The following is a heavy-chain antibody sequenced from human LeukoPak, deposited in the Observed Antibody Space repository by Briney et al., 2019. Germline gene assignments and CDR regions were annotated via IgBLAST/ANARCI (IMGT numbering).Heavy chain of an antibody. J-gene: IGHJ5*02. CDR1: GYTFTGYY. Sequence: ASVKVSCKASGYTFTGYYMHWVRQAPGQGLEWMGWINPNSGGTNYAQKFQGRVTMTRDTSISTAYMELSRLRSDDTAVYYCAREVYHGSGSYYLEGGGNSFDPWGQGTLVTVSS. CDR3: AREVYHGSGSYYLEGGGNSFDP. V-gene: IGHV1-2*02. D-gene: IGHD3-10*01. CDR2: INPNSGGT.